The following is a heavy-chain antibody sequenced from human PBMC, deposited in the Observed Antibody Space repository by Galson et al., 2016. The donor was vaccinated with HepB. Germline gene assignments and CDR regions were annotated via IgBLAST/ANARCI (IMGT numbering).Heavy chain of an antibody. V-gene: IGHV3-21*01. J-gene: IGHJ3*02. D-gene: IGHD2-8*01. CDR1: GFTFSTYS. Sequence: SLRLSCAASGFTFSTYSMNWVRLAPGKGLEWVSSTDSTSRYIYYADSVSGRFTISRDNAQKSLYLQMDSLRAEDTAVYYCARDSGYCTNIDCKGDAFDIWGQGTMVTVSS. CDR3: ARDSGYCTNIDCKGDAFDI. CDR2: TDSTSRYI.